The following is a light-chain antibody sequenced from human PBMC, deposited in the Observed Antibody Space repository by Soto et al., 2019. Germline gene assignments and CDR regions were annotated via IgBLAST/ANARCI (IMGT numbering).Light chain of an antibody. CDR2: DVS. CDR1: SSDVGGNKY. Sequence: QSALTQPASVSGSPGQSITISCTGSSSDVGGNKYVSWYQQYPGKAPKLMICDVSNRPSGVSNRFSGSKSGNTASLTISGLQADVEADYYCSAFTGTTYVFGTGTKVTVL. V-gene: IGLV2-14*01. J-gene: IGLJ1*01. CDR3: SAFTGTTYV.